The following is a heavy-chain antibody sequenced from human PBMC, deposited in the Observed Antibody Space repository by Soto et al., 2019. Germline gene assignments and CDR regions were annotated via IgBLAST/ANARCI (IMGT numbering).Heavy chain of an antibody. CDR2: IYHSGST. Sequence: SETLSLTCSVSGGSINSGRPSWNWIRQSPGKGLEWIAYIYHSGSTYYNPSLKSRVTISVDRSENQFSLKLTSVTAADTAVYYCVRESTTSGPNWFDTWGPGILVTVS. CDR3: VRESTTSGPNWFDT. J-gene: IGHJ5*02. D-gene: IGHD1-1*01. CDR1: GGSINSGRPS. V-gene: IGHV4-30-2*06.